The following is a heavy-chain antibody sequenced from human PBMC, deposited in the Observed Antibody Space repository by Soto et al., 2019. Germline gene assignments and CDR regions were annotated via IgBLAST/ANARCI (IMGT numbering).Heavy chain of an antibody. V-gene: IGHV2-70*01. CDR3: ARIRESSGYSWRGPFDY. Sequence: ESGPTLVNPTQTLTLTCTFSGFSLSTSGMCVSWIRQPPGKALEWLALIDWDDDKYYSTSLKTRLTISKDTSKNQVVLTMTNMDPVDTATYYCARIRESSGYSWRGPFDYWGQGTLVTVSS. CDR1: GFSLSTSGMC. J-gene: IGHJ4*02. D-gene: IGHD3-22*01. CDR2: IDWDDDK.